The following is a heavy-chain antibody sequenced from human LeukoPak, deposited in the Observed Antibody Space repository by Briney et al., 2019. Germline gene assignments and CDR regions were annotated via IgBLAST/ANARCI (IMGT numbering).Heavy chain of an antibody. CDR2: IRSGGNSK. Sequence: PGGSLRLSCAASGFTFSTADMHWVRQAPGKGLEWVAFIRSGGNSKYYADSVKGRFTISRDNSKNTLFLQMNSLRAEDTAVYYCAKDLFGSGSYEYWGQGTLVTVSS. CDR3: AKDLFGSGSYEY. V-gene: IGHV3-30*02. J-gene: IGHJ4*02. CDR1: GFTFSTAD. D-gene: IGHD3-10*01.